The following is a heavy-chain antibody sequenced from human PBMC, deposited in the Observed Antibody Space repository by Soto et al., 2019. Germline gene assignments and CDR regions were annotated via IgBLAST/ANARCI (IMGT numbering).Heavy chain of an antibody. V-gene: IGHV3-74*01. CDR2: INSDGSST. Sequence: GGSLRLSCAASGFTFSSYWMHWVRQAPGKGLVWVSRINSDGSSTSYADSVKGRFTISRDNAKNTLYLQMNSLRAEDTAVYYCVRTSLVVAAASREDYWGQGTLVTVSS. CDR3: VRTSLVVAAASREDY. D-gene: IGHD2-15*01. J-gene: IGHJ4*02. CDR1: GFTFSSYW.